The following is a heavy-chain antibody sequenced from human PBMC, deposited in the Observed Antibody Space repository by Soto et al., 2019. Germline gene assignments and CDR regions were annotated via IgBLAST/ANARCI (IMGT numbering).Heavy chain of an antibody. D-gene: IGHD5-18*01. V-gene: IGHV3-30*18. CDR3: AKEEISTIQLWTLDY. Sequence: GGSLRLSCAASGFTFSSYGMHWVRQAPGKGLEWVAVISYDGSNKYYADSVKGRFTISRDNSKNTLYLQMNSLRAEDTAVFYCAKEEISTIQLWTLDYWGQGTLVTVSS. CDR1: GFTFSSYG. J-gene: IGHJ4*02. CDR2: ISYDGSNK.